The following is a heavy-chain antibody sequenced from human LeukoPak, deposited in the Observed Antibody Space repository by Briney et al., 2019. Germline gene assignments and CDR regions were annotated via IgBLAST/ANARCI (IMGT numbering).Heavy chain of an antibody. V-gene: IGHV4-61*01. CDR3: ARWNYDILTGYRYFDY. CDR1: GDSIINDYYF. Sequence: SETLSLTCTVSGDSIINDYYFWGWFRQSPGMGLEWIGYFYYSGDTNYNPALESRLIITVDTSKNQFSLKLSSVTAADTAVYYCARWNYDILTGYRYFDYWGQGTLVTVSS. D-gene: IGHD3-9*01. CDR2: FYYSGDT. J-gene: IGHJ4*02.